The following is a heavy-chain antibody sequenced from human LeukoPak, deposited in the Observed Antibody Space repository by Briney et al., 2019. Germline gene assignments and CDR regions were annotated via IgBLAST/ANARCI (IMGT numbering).Heavy chain of an antibody. Sequence: ASVNVSCKVPGYTLTELSMHWVRQAPGKGLEWMGGFDPEDGETIYAQKFQGRVTMTEDTSTDTAYMELSSLRSEDTAVYYCATDSSSSDRAYYYYGMDVWGQGTTVTVSS. CDR2: FDPEDGET. CDR3: ATDSSSSDRAYYYYGMDV. D-gene: IGHD6-6*01. CDR1: GYTLTELS. V-gene: IGHV1-24*01. J-gene: IGHJ6*02.